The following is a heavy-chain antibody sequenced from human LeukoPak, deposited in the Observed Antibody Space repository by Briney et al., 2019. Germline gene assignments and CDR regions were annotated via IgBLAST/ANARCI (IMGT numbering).Heavy chain of an antibody. CDR1: GFTFSSYW. D-gene: IGHD3-10*01. CDR2: ISGDGRNI. Sequence: GGSLRLSCVASGFTFSSYWMHWVRHDPRKGLVWVSRISGDGRNINYADSVRGRFTISRDNAKNTLYLQMNTLRVEDTAVYYCTREVLVRGVRYHGMDVWGQGTTVTVSS. J-gene: IGHJ6*02. V-gene: IGHV3-74*01. CDR3: TREVLVRGVRYHGMDV.